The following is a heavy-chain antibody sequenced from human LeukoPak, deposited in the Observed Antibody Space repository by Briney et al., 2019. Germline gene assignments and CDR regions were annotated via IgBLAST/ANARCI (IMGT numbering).Heavy chain of an antibody. Sequence: GESLKISCKGSGYSFTSYWIGWVRQMPGKGLEWMGIIYPSDSHPRYSPSFQGQVTISADKSISTAYLQWSSLKASDTAMYYCARSGGLQYYYDSSGSPGGYFDYWGQGTLVTVSS. D-gene: IGHD3-22*01. CDR1: GYSFTSYW. J-gene: IGHJ4*02. V-gene: IGHV5-51*01. CDR2: IYPSDSHP. CDR3: ARSGGLQYYYDSSGSPGGYFDY.